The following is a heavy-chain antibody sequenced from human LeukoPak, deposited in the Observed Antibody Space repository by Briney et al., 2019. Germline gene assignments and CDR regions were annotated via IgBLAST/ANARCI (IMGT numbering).Heavy chain of an antibody. J-gene: IGHJ6*03. CDR2: IRSKANSYAT. CDR3: TRRRYYDSSGYYQPYYYYMDV. V-gene: IGHV3-73*01. Sequence: EGSLRLSCADSGFTFSVSAMHWVRQTSGKGREWVGRIRSKANSYATAYAASVKCRFTFSRDDSKNTAYLQMNSLKTEDTAVYYCTRRRYYDSSGYYQPYYYYMDVWGKGTTVTVPS. CDR1: GFTFSVSA. D-gene: IGHD3-22*01.